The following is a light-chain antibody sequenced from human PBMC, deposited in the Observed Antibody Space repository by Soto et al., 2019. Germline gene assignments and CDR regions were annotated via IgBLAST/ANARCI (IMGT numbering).Light chain of an antibody. CDR3: QQYNSYPWT. J-gene: IGKJ1*01. Sequence: DIQMTQSPSTLSTSVGDRVTITCWASQSISSWLAWYQQKPGKAPKLLIYKASSLESGVPSRFSGSGSGTEFTLTISSLQPDDFATYYCQQYNSYPWTFGHGTKVEIK. CDR2: KAS. CDR1: QSISSW. V-gene: IGKV1-5*03.